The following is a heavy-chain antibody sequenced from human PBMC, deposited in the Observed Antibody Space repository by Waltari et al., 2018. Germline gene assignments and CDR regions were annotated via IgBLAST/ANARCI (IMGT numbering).Heavy chain of an antibody. J-gene: IGHJ4*02. Sequence: HVQLVQSGAEVKKPGSSVKVPCKASGGTFSSYATSWVRQAPGQGLEWMGVHFPIFGTANYALKFQVTVTITTDESTSTAYMELSSVGAEDTAVYYCAGEEGELLFAGFDYWGQGTLVTVSS. CDR2: HFPIFGTA. CDR1: GGTFSSYA. D-gene: IGHD1-26*01. V-gene: IGHV1-69*05. CDR3: AGEEGELLFAGFDY.